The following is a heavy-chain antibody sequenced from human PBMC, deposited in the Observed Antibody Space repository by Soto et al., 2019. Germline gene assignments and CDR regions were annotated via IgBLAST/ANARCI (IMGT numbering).Heavy chain of an antibody. D-gene: IGHD2-8*01. V-gene: IGHV6-1*01. J-gene: IGHJ6*02. CDR1: GDSVSSNSAA. CDR2: TYYRSKWYN. CDR3: AKLQCTTGVCYFPHSCYDGIDD. Sequence: SQTLSLTCAISGDSVSSNSAAWNWIRQSPSRGLEWLGRTYYRSKWYNDYAVSVKSRITINPDTSKNQFSLQLNSVTREDTAVYYCAKLQCTTGVCYFPHSCYDGIDDWGQGTRVTVSS.